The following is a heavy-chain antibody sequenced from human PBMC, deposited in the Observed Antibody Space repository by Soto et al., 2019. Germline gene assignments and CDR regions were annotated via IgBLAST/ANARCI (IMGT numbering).Heavy chain of an antibody. J-gene: IGHJ4*02. Sequence: SETPYLTSMVCVGSFSSFCWSWIRRPPGKGLEWIGYICYSDITNYNPSLKSRVTISVDTTKNQFSLKLSSVTAADTAVYYCATGDYSNSWNNGHYDYWGQGALVTVSS. V-gene: IGHV4-59*01. CDR2: ICYSDIT. CDR1: VGSFSSFC. CDR3: ATGDYSNSWNNGHYDY. D-gene: IGHD6-13*01.